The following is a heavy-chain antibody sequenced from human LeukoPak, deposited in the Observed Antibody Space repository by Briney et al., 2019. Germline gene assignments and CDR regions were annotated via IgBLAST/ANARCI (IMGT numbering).Heavy chain of an antibody. CDR3: ARHDILTGYYPWWFDP. J-gene: IGHJ5*02. V-gene: IGHV5-10-1*01. Sequence: GESLKISCKGSGYSFTNYWISWVRQTPGKGLEWVGRIDPSDSYTNYSPSFQGHVTISADKSISTAYLQWSSLKASDTAMYYCARHDILTGYYPWWFDPWGQGTLVTVS. CDR2: IDPSDSYT. CDR1: GYSFTNYW. D-gene: IGHD3-9*01.